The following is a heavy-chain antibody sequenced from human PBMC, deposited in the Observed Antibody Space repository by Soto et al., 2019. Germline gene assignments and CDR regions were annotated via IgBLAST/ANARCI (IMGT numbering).Heavy chain of an antibody. CDR1: GFTCSNYD. CDR2: ISGGGGGT. J-gene: IGHJ4*02. V-gene: IGHV3-23*01. Sequence: EVHLLASGGGLVQPGGTLRLSCAASGFTCSNYDMSWVRQATGKGLEWVSTISGGGGGTYYADSVKGRFTISRDNSKNTLYLQMNSLRVEDTAVYYCAKDRSSGYYYFDSWGQGTLATVSS. D-gene: IGHD6-19*01. CDR3: AKDRSSGYYYFDS.